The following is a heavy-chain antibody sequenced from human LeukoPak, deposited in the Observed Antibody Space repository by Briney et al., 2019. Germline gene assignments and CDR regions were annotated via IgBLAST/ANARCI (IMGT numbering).Heavy chain of an antibody. D-gene: IGHD3-22*01. Sequence: SETLSLTCTVSGASISGSYWSWIRQPPGKRLEWIGYIYYSGRTNYNPSLKSRVTVSLDTSKKQFSLNVSSVTAADTAVYYCARDYYDSSGHYYYYGMDVWGQGTTVTVSS. V-gene: IGHV4-59*01. CDR1: GASISGSY. CDR3: ARDYYDSSGHYYYYGMDV. J-gene: IGHJ6*02. CDR2: IYYSGRT.